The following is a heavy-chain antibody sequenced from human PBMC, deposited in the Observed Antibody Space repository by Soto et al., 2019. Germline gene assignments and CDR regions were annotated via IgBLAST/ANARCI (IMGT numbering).Heavy chain of an antibody. CDR2: INMDGSST. V-gene: IGHV3-74*01. Sequence: EVQLVESGGGLVQPGGSLRLSCAASGFIFSSDWMHWVRQAAGKGLEWVSRINMDGSSTNYADSVKGRFTISRDNAKNMLYLQMDSLRAEDTAVYYCARGPRGLYRNDYWGQGALVTVSS. J-gene: IGHJ4*02. CDR3: ARGPRGLYRNDY. D-gene: IGHD4-4*01. CDR1: GFIFSSDW.